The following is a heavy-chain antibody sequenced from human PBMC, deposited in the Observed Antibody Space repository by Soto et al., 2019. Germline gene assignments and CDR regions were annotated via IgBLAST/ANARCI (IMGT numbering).Heavy chain of an antibody. Sequence: PWGSLRLSCAASGFTFISYGIHFFRQSPGKGLEWVAVISYDGSNKYYADSVKGRFTISRDNSKNTLYLQMNSLRAEDTAVYYCAKEGGNWNFAFDYWGQGTLVTVSS. D-gene: IGHD1-7*01. CDR1: GFTFISYG. CDR3: AKEGGNWNFAFDY. V-gene: IGHV3-30*18. CDR2: ISYDGSNK. J-gene: IGHJ4*02.